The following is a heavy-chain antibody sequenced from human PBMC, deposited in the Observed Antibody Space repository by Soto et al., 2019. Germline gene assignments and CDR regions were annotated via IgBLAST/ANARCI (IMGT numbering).Heavy chain of an antibody. Sequence: EVQLLESGGGLVQPGGSLRLSCAASGFTFSSYAMSWVRQAPGKGLEWVSAISGSGGSTYYADSVKGRFTISRDNSKNTLYRQMNRLRAEDTAVYYCAKDEGGITLVRGVSAFDPWGQGTLVTVSS. CDR2: ISGSGGST. J-gene: IGHJ5*02. D-gene: IGHD3-10*01. V-gene: IGHV3-23*01. CDR3: AKDEGGITLVRGVSAFDP. CDR1: GFTFSSYA.